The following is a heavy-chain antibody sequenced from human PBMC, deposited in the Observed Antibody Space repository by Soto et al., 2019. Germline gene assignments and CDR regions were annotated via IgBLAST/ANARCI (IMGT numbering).Heavy chain of an antibody. CDR3: ARDLSGDYGALDT. CDR2: IWYDERNK. D-gene: IGHD4-17*01. J-gene: IGHJ3*02. V-gene: IGHV3-33*01. CDR1: GFTFSSYG. Sequence: GGSLRLSCAASGFTFSSYGMHWARQGPGKGLEWVAVIWYDERNKVYADSVKGRFTISKDNSKNTLYLQMNSLRAEDTAVYYCARDLSGDYGALDTWGQGTMVTVSS.